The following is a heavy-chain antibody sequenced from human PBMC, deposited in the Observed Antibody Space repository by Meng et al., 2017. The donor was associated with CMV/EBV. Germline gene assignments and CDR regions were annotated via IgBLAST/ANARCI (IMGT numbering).Heavy chain of an antibody. CDR1: IISSSYY. CDR2: IYYSWRT. V-gene: IGHV4-39*01. J-gene: IGHJ5*02. Sequence: IISSSYYWDWIRQPPGRGLEWIGSIYYSWRTYYNPSIKGQVTISVDTSKFQYPLVLSSVTAADAAVYCFSRHVRGLAATGGPGFDPWGQGTLVTVSS. D-gene: IGHD2-15*01. CDR3: SRHVRGLAATGGPGFDP.